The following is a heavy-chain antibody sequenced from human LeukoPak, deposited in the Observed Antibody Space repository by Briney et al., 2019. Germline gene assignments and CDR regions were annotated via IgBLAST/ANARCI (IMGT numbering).Heavy chain of an antibody. CDR1: GFTFSSYA. CDR2: IKQDGSDT. Sequence: PGGSLRLSCAASGFTFSSYAMSWVRQAPGKGLEWVANIKQDGSDTYSVDSVKGRFTISRDNPKNSLYLEMNSLRVEDTAVYYCATSGYSGYGIDYWGQGTLVAVSS. CDR3: ATSGYSGYGIDY. J-gene: IGHJ4*02. D-gene: IGHD5-12*01. V-gene: IGHV3-7*03.